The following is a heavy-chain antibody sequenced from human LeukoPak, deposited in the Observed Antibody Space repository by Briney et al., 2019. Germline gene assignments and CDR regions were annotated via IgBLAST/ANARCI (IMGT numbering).Heavy chain of an antibody. CDR2: VDYSGST. D-gene: IGHD4-17*01. CDR1: GAPLNNYY. J-gene: IGHJ5*02. V-gene: IGHV4-59*08. Sequence: PSETLSLTCTVSGAPLNNYYWNWVRQPPGKELERIGNVDYSGSTTYNPSLKSRATMSLDSSKNQFSLRLTSVTAADMAVYYCAMQVGIYGDYNNWFDPWGQGARVTVSS. CDR3: AMQVGIYGDYNNWFDP.